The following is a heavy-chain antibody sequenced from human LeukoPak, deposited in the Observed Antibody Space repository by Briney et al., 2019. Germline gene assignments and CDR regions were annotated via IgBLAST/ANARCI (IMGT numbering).Heavy chain of an antibody. CDR1: GFTFSSYS. CDR2: ISSRSSYI. Sequence: GGSLRLSCAVSGFTFSSYSMNWVRQAPGKGLEWVSSISSRSSYIYYADSAKGRFTISRDNAKNSLYLQMNSLRAEDTAVYFCASNYGSGSYYTPYYFDYWGQGTLVTVSS. V-gene: IGHV3-21*01. CDR3: ASNYGSGSYYTPYYFDY. D-gene: IGHD3-10*01. J-gene: IGHJ4*02.